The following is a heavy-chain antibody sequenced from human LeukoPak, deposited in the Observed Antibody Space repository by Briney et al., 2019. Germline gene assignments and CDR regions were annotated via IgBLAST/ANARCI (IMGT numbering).Heavy chain of an antibody. CDR1: GGTFRSYA. CDR3: AKTLGYCSTTGCYGAFDI. Sequence: SVKVSCKASGGTFRSYAISWVRQAPGQGLEWMGGIIPMFGTPNYAQKFQGRVRITADGSTSTAYMELSSLRSEDTAVYYCAKTLGYCSTTGCYGAFDIWGQGTMVTVSS. D-gene: IGHD2-2*01. J-gene: IGHJ3*02. V-gene: IGHV1-69*13. CDR2: IIPMFGTP.